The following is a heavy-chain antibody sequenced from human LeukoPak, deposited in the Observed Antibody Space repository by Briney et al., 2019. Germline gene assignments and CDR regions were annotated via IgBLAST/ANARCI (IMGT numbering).Heavy chain of an antibody. D-gene: IGHD3-10*01. J-gene: IGHJ5*02. CDR3: ARHTRFGDPNL. CDR2: IYHSGST. V-gene: IGHV4-38-2*02. Sequence: KPSETLSLTCTVSGYSISSGYYWGWIRQPPGKGLEWIGSIYHSGSTYYNPSLKSRVTISVDTSKNQFSLKLSSVTAADTAVYYCARHTRFGDPNLWGQGTLVTVSS. CDR1: GYSISSGYY.